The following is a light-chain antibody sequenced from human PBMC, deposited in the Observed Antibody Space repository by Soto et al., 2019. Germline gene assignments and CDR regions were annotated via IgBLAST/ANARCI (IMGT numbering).Light chain of an antibody. CDR1: QSISSW. V-gene: IGKV1-5*03. Sequence: DIQMTQSPSTLSASVGDRVTITCRASQSISSWLARYQQKPGKAPKLLIYKASSLESGVPSRFSGSGSGTEFTLTISSLQPDDFATYYCQQYNSYSRTFGQGTKLEIK. CDR2: KAS. J-gene: IGKJ2*02. CDR3: QQYNSYSRT.